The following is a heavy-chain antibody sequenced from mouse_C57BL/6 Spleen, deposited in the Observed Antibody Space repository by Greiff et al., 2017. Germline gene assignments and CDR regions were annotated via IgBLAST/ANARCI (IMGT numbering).Heavy chain of an antibody. J-gene: IGHJ4*01. CDR1: GYTFTSYW. V-gene: IGHV1-69*01. CDR3: ARDHGSSFYYAMDY. Sequence: QVQLQQPGAELVMPGASVKLSCKASGYTFTSYWMHWVKQRPGQGLEWIGEIDPSDSYTNYNQKFKGKSTLTVDKSSSTAYMQLSSLTSEDSAVYNGARDHGSSFYYAMDYWGQGTSVTVSS. CDR2: IDPSDSYT. D-gene: IGHD1-1*01.